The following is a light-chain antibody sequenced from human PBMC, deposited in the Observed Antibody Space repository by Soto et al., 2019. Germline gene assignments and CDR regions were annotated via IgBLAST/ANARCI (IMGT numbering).Light chain of an antibody. CDR1: QSISRY. Sequence: EIVLTQSPATLSLSPGERATLSCRASQSISRYLAWYQQKPGQAPRLLIYDASNRATGIPARFSGSGAGTDFTLTIISLEPEDFAVYYCQQRYNWPPLTFGGGTTVEIK. CDR2: DAS. CDR3: QQRYNWPPLT. J-gene: IGKJ4*01. V-gene: IGKV3-11*01.